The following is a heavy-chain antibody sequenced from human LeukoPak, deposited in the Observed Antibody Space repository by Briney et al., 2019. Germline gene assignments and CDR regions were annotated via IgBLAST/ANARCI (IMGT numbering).Heavy chain of an antibody. J-gene: IGHJ4*02. V-gene: IGHV3-13*01. Sequence: GGSLRLSCAASGFTFSSYDMHWVRQTPGKGLEWVSVIGTAGDTYYSGSVKGRFTISRENAKNSLYLQMNSLRAGDTAVYYCARGDSSGYQRNTKLDYWGQGTLVTVSS. CDR3: ARGDSSGYQRNTKLDY. CDR2: IGTAGDT. D-gene: IGHD3-22*01. CDR1: GFTFSSYD.